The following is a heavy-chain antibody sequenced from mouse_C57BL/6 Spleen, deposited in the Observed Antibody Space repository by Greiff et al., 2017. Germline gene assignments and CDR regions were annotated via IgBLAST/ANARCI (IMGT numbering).Heavy chain of an antibody. CDR1: GYAFTNYL. CDR3: ARRGLYYYAMDY. V-gene: IGHV1-54*01. CDR2: INPGSGGT. D-gene: IGHD6-1*01. J-gene: IGHJ4*01. Sequence: VKLQESGAELVRPGTSVKVSCKASGYAFTNYLIEWVKQRPGQGLEWIGVINPGSGGTNYNEKFKGKATLTADKSSSTAYMQLSSLTSEDSAVYFCARRGLYYYAMDYWGQGTSVTVSS.